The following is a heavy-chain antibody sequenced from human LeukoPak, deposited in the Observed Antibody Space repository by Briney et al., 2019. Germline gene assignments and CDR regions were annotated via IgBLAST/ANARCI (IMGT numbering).Heavy chain of an antibody. Sequence: SSETLSLTCTVSCGSISTSDYYWGWIRQPPGKGLEWIGSLDYYGNTRYNTSLKSRITMSVDTSKNQFSLELRSVTAADTAVYYCARRVGRLWFHFDSWGQGTLVTVSS. D-gene: IGHD5-18*01. J-gene: IGHJ4*02. CDR3: ARRVGRLWFHFDS. CDR2: LDYYGNT. V-gene: IGHV4-39*01. CDR1: CGSISTSDYY.